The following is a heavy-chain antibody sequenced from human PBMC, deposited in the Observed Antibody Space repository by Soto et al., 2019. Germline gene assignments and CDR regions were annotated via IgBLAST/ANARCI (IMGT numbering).Heavy chain of an antibody. D-gene: IGHD1-26*01. J-gene: IGHJ4*02. CDR2: LAYDGGEK. Sequence: QVQVVESGGGVVQPGRSLRLSCAGSGLTFSSYAMHWVRQAPGKGLEWVAFLAYDGGEKNYADSVKGRFSISRDNSKNTLYLQMNSLRAEDTAVYYCARDPMGAESHYDRPGFWGLGTLVTVSS. V-gene: IGHV3-30-3*01. CDR1: GLTFSSYA. CDR3: ARDPMGAESHYDRPGF.